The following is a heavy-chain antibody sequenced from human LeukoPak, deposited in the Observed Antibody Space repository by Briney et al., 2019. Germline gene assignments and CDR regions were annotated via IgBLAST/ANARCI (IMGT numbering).Heavy chain of an antibody. Sequence: ASVKVSCKVSEYSVTEVAIHWVRQTGEGLEWMGGFHPKDADMIYAQKFQGRVTMTQDTSTDTVYMELSSLRCEDTAIYYCTTVYYTLLPGYLNQMDVWGKGTSVTVSS. V-gene: IGHV1-24*01. D-gene: IGHD3-9*01. CDR2: FHPKDADM. J-gene: IGHJ6*04. CDR3: TTVYYTLLPGYLNQMDV. CDR1: EYSVTEVA.